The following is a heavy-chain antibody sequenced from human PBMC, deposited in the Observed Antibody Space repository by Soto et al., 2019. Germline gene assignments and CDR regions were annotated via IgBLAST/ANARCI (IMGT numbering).Heavy chain of an antibody. CDR3: AKKDTDGYSSSPVAH. CDR1: GFTFSSYG. CDR2: ISYDGSKK. D-gene: IGHD6-6*01. V-gene: IGHV3-30*18. Sequence: PGGSLRLSCAASGFTFSSYGMHWVRQAPGKGLEWVAIISYDGSKKYFADSVKGRFTISRDNSKNTLYLQMNSLRAEDTAVYYCAKKDTDGYSSSPVAHWGQGTLVTVSS. J-gene: IGHJ4*02.